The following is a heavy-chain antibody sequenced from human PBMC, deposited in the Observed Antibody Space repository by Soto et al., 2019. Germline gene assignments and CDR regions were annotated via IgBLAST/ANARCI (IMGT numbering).Heavy chain of an antibody. CDR2: IIPIFGTA. V-gene: IGHV1-69*01. D-gene: IGHD3-3*01. Sequence: ASVKVSCKASGGTFSSYAISWVRQAPGQGLEWMGGIIPIFGTANYAQKFQGRVTITADESTSTAYMELRSLRSEDTAVYYCARPYTIFRVVNSVGYYYSGMDVGGQGTTVTVSS. J-gene: IGHJ6*02. CDR3: ARPYTIFRVVNSVGYYYSGMDV. CDR1: GGTFSSYA.